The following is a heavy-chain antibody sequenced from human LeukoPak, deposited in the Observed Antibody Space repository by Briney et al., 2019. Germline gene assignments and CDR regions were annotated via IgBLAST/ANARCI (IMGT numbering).Heavy chain of an antibody. J-gene: IGHJ5*02. CDR2: TNPNSGNT. CDR3: ARVHSGYSSSWWFDP. V-gene: IGHV1-8*03. D-gene: IGHD6-13*01. Sequence: ASVKVSCKASGYTFTSYDINWVRQATGQGLEWMGWTNPNSGNTGYAQKFQGRVTITRNTSISTAYMGLSSLRSEDTAVYYCARVHSGYSSSWWFDPWGQGTLVTVSS. CDR1: GYTFTSYD.